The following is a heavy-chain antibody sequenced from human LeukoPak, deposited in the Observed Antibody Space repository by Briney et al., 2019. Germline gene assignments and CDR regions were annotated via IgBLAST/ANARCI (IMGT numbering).Heavy chain of an antibody. CDR1: GGSISSSSYY. CDR3: ASAVWQDQNWFDP. J-gene: IGHJ5*02. D-gene: IGHD2-21*01. CDR2: IYYSGST. Sequence: KTSETLSLTCTVSGGSISSSSYYWSWIRQPPGKGLEWIGYIYYSGSTNYNPSLKSRVTISVDTSKNQFSLKLSSVTAADTAVYYCASAVWQDQNWFDPWGQGTLVTVSS. V-gene: IGHV4-61*01.